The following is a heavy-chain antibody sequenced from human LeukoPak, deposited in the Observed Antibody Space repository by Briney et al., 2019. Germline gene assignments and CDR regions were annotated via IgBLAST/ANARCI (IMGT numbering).Heavy chain of an antibody. V-gene: IGHV3-21*01. D-gene: IGHD3-16*01. J-gene: IGHJ4*01. Sequence: GGSLRLSCETSGLSFSDFSMNWVRQAPGKGLEWVSSVSHKRGSINYADTVKGRFTISRDNAKNSLYLQMNSLRAEDTAVYYCACNPRGTSPPXYFD. CDR2: VSHKRGSI. CDR3: ACNPRGTSPPXYFD. CDR1: GLSFSDFS.